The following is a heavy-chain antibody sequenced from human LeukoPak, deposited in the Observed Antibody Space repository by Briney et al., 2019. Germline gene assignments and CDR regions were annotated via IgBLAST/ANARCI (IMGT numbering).Heavy chain of an antibody. CDR3: ARVRGYCSSGSCGMDV. CDR1: GYSISSGYY. D-gene: IGHD2-15*01. J-gene: IGHJ6*02. V-gene: IGHV4-38-2*02. CDR2: IYHTGTT. Sequence: SETLSLTCTVSGYSISSGYYWGWIRQPPGKGLEWIGSIYHTGTTYYNPSLTSRVTISVDTSENQFSLKVSSVTATGTAVYYCARVRGYCSSGSCGMDVWGQGTSVTVSS.